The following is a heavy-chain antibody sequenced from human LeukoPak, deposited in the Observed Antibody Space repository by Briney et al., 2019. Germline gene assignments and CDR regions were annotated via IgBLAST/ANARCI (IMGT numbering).Heavy chain of an antibody. V-gene: IGHV1-8*01. CDR3: ARPNYDSSGYVAFDI. Sequence: GASVKVSCKASGYTFTSYDINWVRQATGQGLELMGWMNPNSGNTGYAQKFQGRVTMTRNTSISTAYMELSSLRSEDTAVYYCARPNYDSSGYVAFDIWGQGTMVTVSS. D-gene: IGHD3-22*01. J-gene: IGHJ3*02. CDR2: MNPNSGNT. CDR1: GYTFTSYD.